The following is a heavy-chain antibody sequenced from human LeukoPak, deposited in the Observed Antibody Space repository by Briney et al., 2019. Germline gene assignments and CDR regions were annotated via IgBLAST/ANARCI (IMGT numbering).Heavy chain of an antibody. CDR3: ARDRRTGTYFDFDY. V-gene: IGHV4-39*07. Sequence: SETLSLTCTVSGGAISSNNYFWGWIRQPPGKGLEWIGSTDYRGSTFYTPSLKSRVTISVDTSKNQFSLKLSSVTAADTAVYYCARDRRTGTYFDFDYWGQGTLVTVSS. CDR1: GGAISSNNYF. D-gene: IGHD1-1*01. CDR2: TDYRGST. J-gene: IGHJ4*02.